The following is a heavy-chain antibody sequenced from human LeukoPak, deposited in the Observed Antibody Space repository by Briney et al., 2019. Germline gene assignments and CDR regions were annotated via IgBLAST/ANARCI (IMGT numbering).Heavy chain of an antibody. J-gene: IGHJ5*02. CDR3: ASGVTIFGVVIEHWFDP. CDR1: GGSISSYY. V-gene: IGHV4-59*01. D-gene: IGHD3-3*01. CDR2: IYYSGST. Sequence: PSETLSLTCTVSGGSISSYYWSWIRQPPGKGLEWIGYIYYSGSTNYNPSLKSRVTISVDTSKNQFSLKLSSVTAADTAVYYCASGVTIFGVVIEHWFDPWGQGTLVTVSS.